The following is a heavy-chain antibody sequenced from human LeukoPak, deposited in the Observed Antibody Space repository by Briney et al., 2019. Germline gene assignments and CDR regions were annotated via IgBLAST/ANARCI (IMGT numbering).Heavy chain of an antibody. CDR1: GGSFSGYY. J-gene: IGHJ4*02. D-gene: IGHD5-24*01. CDR3: ARATGYN. V-gene: IGHV4-34*01. CDR2: INHSGST. Sequence: SETLSLTCAVYGGSFSGYYWSWIRQPPGKGLEWIGEINHSGSTNYNPSLKSRVTISVDTSKNQFSLKLSSVTAANTAVYYCARATGYNWGQGTLVTVSS.